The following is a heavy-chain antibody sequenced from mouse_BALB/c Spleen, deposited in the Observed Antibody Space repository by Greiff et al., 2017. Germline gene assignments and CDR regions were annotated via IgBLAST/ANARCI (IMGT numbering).Heavy chain of an antibody. CDR1: GFSLTGYG. Sequence: VKLMESGPGLVAPSQSLSITCTVSGFSLTGYGVNWVRQPPGKGLEWLGMIWGDGSTDYNSALKSRLSISKDNSKSQVFLKMNSLQTDDTARYYCARGDYDSTRYFDVWGAGTTVTVSS. CDR2: IWGDGST. CDR3: ARGDYDSTRYFDV. D-gene: IGHD2-4*01. J-gene: IGHJ1*01. V-gene: IGHV2-6-7*01.